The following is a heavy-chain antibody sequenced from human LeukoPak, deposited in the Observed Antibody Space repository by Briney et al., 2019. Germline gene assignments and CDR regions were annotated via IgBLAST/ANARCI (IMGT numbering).Heavy chain of an antibody. CDR2: ISTSSIYI. Sequence: GGSLRLSCAASGFTVTNNYMSWVRQAPGKGLEWVSSISTSSIYIYYADSLKGRFTISRDNAKNSLYLQMSSLRAEDTAMYYCARSLWFGDSNLDYWGQGTLVTVSS. CDR3: ARSLWFGDSNLDY. J-gene: IGHJ4*02. CDR1: GFTVTNNY. V-gene: IGHV3-21*01. D-gene: IGHD3-10*01.